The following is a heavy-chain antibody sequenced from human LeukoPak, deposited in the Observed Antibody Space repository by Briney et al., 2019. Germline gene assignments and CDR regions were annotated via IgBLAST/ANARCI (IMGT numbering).Heavy chain of an antibody. CDR2: ISGSGGST. CDR1: GFTFINYA. CDR3: AKDPSNYPYNWFDP. J-gene: IGHJ5*02. V-gene: IGHV3-23*01. Sequence: PGGSLRLSCVASGFTFINYAMSWVRQAPGKGLEWVSAISGSGGSTYYADSVKGRFTISRDNSKNTLYLQMNSLRAEDTAVYYCAKDPSNYPYNWFDPWGQGTLVTVSS. D-gene: IGHD4-11*01.